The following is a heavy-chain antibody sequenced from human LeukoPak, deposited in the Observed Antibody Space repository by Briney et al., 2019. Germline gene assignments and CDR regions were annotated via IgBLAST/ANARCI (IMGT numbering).Heavy chain of an antibody. V-gene: IGHV1-18*01. CDR1: GYTFTSYG. J-gene: IGHJ4*02. D-gene: IGHD3-10*01. CDR2: ISAYNGNT. Sequence: AAVKVSCKASGYTFTSYGISWVRQAPGQGLEWMGWISAYNGNTNYAQKLQGRVTMTTDTSTSTAYMELRSLRSDDTAVYYCARDAITMVRGVVDYWGQGTLVTVSS. CDR3: ARDAITMVRGVVDY.